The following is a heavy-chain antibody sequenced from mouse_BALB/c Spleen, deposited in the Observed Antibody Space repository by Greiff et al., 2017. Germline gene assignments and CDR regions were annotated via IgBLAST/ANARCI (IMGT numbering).Heavy chain of an antibody. V-gene: IGHV5-9-3*01. CDR2: ISSGGSYT. D-gene: IGHD2-4*01. CDR1: GFTFSSYA. J-gene: IGHJ4*01. Sequence: EVQGVESGGGLVKPGGSLKLSCAASGFTFSSYAMSWVRQTPEKRLEWVATISSGGSYTYYPDSVKGRFTISRDNAKNTLYLQMSSLRSEDTAMYYCARAYDYDGESYAMDYWGQGTSVTVSS. CDR3: ARAYDYDGESYAMDY.